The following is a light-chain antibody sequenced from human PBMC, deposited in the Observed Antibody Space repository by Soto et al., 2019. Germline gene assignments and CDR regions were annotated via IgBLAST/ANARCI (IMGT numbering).Light chain of an antibody. CDR3: TQGTHWPPYT. Sequence: DVVMTQSPLSLPVTLGQPASISCRSSQSLAYSDGNTYLNWFQQRPGQSPRRLIYKVSNRDSGVPDVFSGSGSGTDFTLKISGVEAQDVGVYYCTQGTHWPPYTFGQRTKLELK. V-gene: IGKV2-30*01. CDR1: QSLAYSDGNTY. J-gene: IGKJ2*01. CDR2: KVS.